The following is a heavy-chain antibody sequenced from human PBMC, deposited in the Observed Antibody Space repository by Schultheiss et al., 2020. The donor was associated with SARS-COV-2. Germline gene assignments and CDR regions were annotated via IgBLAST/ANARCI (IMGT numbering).Heavy chain of an antibody. V-gene: IGHV1-2*02. CDR3: ARDPGFMIVADY. J-gene: IGHJ4*02. CDR2: INPNSGGT. Sequence: ASVKVSCKASGYTFTGYYMHWVRQAPGQGLEWMGWINPNSGGTNYAQKFQGRVTMTRDTSTSTVYMELSSLRSEDTAVYYCARDPGFMIVADYWGQGTLVTVSS. CDR1: GYTFTGYY. D-gene: IGHD3-22*01.